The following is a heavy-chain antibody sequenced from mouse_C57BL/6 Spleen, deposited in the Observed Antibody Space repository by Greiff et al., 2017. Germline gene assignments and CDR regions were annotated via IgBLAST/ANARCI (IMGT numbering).Heavy chain of an antibody. Sequence: VQLQQSGAELVMPGASVKLSCKASGYTFTSYWMHWVKQRPGQGLEWIGEIDPSDSYTNYNHKFKGKSTLTVDKSSSTAYMQLSSLTSEDSAVYYCARWGYGNSAWFAYWGQGTLVTVAA. CDR2: IDPSDSYT. D-gene: IGHD2-1*01. V-gene: IGHV1-69*01. CDR1: GYTFTSYW. CDR3: ARWGYGNSAWFAY. J-gene: IGHJ3*01.